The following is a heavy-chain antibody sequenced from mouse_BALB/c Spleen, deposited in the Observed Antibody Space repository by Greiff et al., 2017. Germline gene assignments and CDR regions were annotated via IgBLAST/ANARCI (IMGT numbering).Heavy chain of an antibody. CDR3: TRSTMIKRIGYAMDY. V-gene: IGHV6-6*02. CDR1: GFTFSNYW. Sequence: EVKVVESGGGLVQPGGSMKLSCVASGFTFSNYWMNWVRQSPEKGLEWVAEIRLKSNNYATHYAESVKGRFTISRDDSKSSVYLQMNNLRAEDTGIYYCTRSTMIKRIGYAMDYWGQGTSVTVSS. J-gene: IGHJ4*01. CDR2: IRLKSNNYAT. D-gene: IGHD2-4*01.